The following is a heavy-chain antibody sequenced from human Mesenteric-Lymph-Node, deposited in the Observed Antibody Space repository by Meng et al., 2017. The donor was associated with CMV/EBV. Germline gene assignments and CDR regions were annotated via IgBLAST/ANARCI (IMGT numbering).Heavy chain of an antibody. J-gene: IGHJ5*02. Sequence: SGGSISSGDYYWSWIRQPPGKGLEWIGYIYYSGSTYYNPSLKSRVTISVDTSKNQFSLKLSSVTAADTAVYCCARAPILEWTSWFDPWGQGTLVTVSS. CDR2: IYYSGST. D-gene: IGHD3-3*01. V-gene: IGHV4-30-4*08. CDR1: GGSISSGDYY. CDR3: ARAPILEWTSWFDP.